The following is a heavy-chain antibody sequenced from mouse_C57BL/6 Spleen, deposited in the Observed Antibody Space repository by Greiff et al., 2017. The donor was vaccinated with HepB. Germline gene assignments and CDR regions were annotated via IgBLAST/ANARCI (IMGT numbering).Heavy chain of an antibody. CDR1: GFTFSDYY. J-gene: IGHJ3*01. CDR3: ARADGTSWFAY. V-gene: IGHV5-16*01. Sequence: EVKLQESEGGLVQPGSSMKLSCTASGFTFSDYYMAWVRQVPEKGLEWVANINYDGSSTYYLDSLKSRFIISGDNAKNILYLQMSSLKSEDTATYYCARADGTSWFAYWGQGTLVTVSA. D-gene: IGHD4-1*01. CDR2: INYDGSST.